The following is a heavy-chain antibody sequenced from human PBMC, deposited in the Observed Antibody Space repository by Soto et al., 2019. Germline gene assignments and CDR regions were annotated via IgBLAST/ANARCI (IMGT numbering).Heavy chain of an antibody. J-gene: IGHJ6*02. Sequence: QVQLQESGPGLVKPSETLSLSSTVSGGSISSYYWSWFRQSPGKRMEWIGYVHHSWGSSYNPSLPSRVAISLDTSKSQLSLKVISVTATDTAVYYCARQGFGPLHGLVDVWGQGTTVTVSS. CDR3: ARQGFGPLHGLVDV. D-gene: IGHD3-10*01. V-gene: IGHV4-59*08. CDR1: GGSISSYY. CDR2: VHHSWGS.